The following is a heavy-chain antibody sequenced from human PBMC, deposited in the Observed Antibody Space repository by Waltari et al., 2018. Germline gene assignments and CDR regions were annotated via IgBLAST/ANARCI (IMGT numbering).Heavy chain of an antibody. CDR3: ARGDLHYGSSGFFY. D-gene: IGHD3-22*01. CDR2: IHHSGTT. J-gene: IGHJ4*02. CDR1: GGSLNDYY. Sequence: QVQLHQWGAGLLRPSETLSPTCGFSGGSLNDYYWTWIRQPPGTGLAWIGEIHHSGTTDYNPSLNSRLTMSGDTSKKQISLKMSSVTAADTAVYYCARGDLHYGSSGFFYWGQGALVTVSS. V-gene: IGHV4-34*01.